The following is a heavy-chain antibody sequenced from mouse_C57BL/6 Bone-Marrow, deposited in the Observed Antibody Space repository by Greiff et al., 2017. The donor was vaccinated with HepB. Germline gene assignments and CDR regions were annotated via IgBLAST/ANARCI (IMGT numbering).Heavy chain of an antibody. Sequence: VQLQQSGAELVRPGASVKLSCTASGFNIKDDYMHWVKQRPEQGLEWIGWIDPENGDTEYASKFQGKATITADTSSNTAYLQLSSLTSEDTAVYYCTTRPYYAMDYWGQGTSVTVSS. CDR1: GFNIKDDY. J-gene: IGHJ4*01. V-gene: IGHV14-4*01. CDR3: TTRPYYAMDY. CDR2: IDPENGDT.